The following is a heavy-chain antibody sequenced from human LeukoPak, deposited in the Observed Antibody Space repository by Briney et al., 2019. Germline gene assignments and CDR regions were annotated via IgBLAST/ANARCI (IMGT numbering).Heavy chain of an antibody. CDR1: GFTFSNAW. CDR2: IKSKTDGGTT. CDR3: TADYDYVWGSFY. J-gene: IGHJ4*02. V-gene: IGHV3-15*01. Sequence: GGSLRLSCAASGFTFSNAWMSWVRQAPGKGLEWVGRIKSKTDGGTTDYAAPVKGRFTISRDDSKNTLYLQMNSLKTEDTAVYYRTADYDYVWGSFYWGQGTLVTVSS. D-gene: IGHD3-16*01.